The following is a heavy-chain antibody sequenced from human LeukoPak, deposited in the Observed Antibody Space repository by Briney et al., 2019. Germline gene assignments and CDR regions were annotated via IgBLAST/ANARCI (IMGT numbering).Heavy chain of an antibody. CDR3: ARKARDYYYGMDV. V-gene: IGHV1-2*04. CDR1: GYTFTGYY. J-gene: IGHJ6*02. Sequence: ASVKVSCKASGYTFTGYYMHWVRQAPGQGLEWMGWINPNSGGTNYAQKFQRWVTMTRDTSISTAYMELSRLRSDDTAVYYCARKARDYYYGMDVWGQGTTVTVSS. CDR2: INPNSGGT.